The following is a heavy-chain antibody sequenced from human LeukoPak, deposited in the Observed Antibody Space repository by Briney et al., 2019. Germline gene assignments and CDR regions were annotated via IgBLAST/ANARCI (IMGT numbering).Heavy chain of an antibody. D-gene: IGHD6-6*01. CDR2: ISYDGSNK. CDR1: GFTFSSYA. J-gene: IGHJ4*02. Sequence: GGSLRLSCAASGFTFSSYAMHWVRQAPGKGPEWVAVISYDGSNKYYADSVKGRFTISRDNSKNTLYLQMNSLRAEDTAVYYCAREGTYSSSSPLLDYWGQGTLVTVSS. CDR3: AREGTYSSSSPLLDY. V-gene: IGHV3-30-3*01.